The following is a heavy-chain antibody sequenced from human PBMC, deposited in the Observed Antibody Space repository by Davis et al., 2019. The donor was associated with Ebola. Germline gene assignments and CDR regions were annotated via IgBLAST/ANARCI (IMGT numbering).Heavy chain of an antibody. V-gene: IGHV3-11*06. CDR2: ISESATYT. J-gene: IGHJ4*02. CDR1: GFTFSDFP. D-gene: IGHD1-14*01. Sequence: GESLKISCAASGFTFSDFPMTWIRQAPGQGPEWVSSISESATYTTYADSVKGRFTISRDNAKNSLFLQMNSLRAEDTAVYYCVRYKRLDYWGQGTPVTVSS. CDR3: VRYKRLDY.